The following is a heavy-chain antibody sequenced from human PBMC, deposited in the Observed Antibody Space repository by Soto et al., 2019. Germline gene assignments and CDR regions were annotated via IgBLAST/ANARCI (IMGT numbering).Heavy chain of an antibody. CDR1: GFTFSSYW. D-gene: IGHD2-2*01. J-gene: IGHJ6*02. CDR3: ARDQFCSSTSCEVVSTQPGGMDV. CDR2: INSDGSST. V-gene: IGHV3-74*01. Sequence: GGSLRLSCAASGFTFSSYWMHWVRQAPGKGLVWVSRINSDGSSTSYADSVKGRFTISRNKAKNTLYLQMNILRAEDTAVYYCARDQFCSSTSCEVVSTQPGGMDVWGQGTTVTVSS.